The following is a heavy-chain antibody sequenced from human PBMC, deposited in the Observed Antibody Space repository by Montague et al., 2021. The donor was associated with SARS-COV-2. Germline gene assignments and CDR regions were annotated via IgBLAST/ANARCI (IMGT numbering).Heavy chain of an antibody. CDR3: ARGRRPVVVPGAGPAGRAFDS. J-gene: IGHJ3*02. V-gene: IGHV4-55*08. CDR2: VNQGGTT. D-gene: IGHD2-2*01. Sequence: SETLSLTCVVSGDSISTDNWCTLVRLPPGKVLGWIGEVNQGGTTIYNPSVRRGVIISEATSKHQFYLGLNSVTAADTAEDYCARGRRPVVVPGAGPAGRAFDSWGQGTMVTVSS. CDR1: GDSISTDNW.